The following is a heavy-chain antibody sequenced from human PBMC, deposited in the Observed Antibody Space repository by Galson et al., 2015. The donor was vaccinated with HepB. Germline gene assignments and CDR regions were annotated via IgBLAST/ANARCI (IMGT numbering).Heavy chain of an antibody. CDR3: GRGGSTRRPYYYYMDV. CDR2: IIPIFGTA. D-gene: IGHD4-23*01. V-gene: IGHV1-69*13. Sequence: SVKVSCKASGGTFSSYAISWVRQAPGQGLEWMGGIIPIFGTANYAQKFQGRVTITADESTSTAYMELSSLRSEDTAVYYCGRGGSTRRPYYYYMDVWGKGTTVTVSS. CDR1: GGTFSSYA. J-gene: IGHJ6*03.